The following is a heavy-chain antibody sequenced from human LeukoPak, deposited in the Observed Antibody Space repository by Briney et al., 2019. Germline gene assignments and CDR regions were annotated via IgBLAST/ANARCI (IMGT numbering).Heavy chain of an antibody. V-gene: IGHV1-69*13. J-gene: IGHJ4*02. CDR3: ASYYDSSGRSL. CDR1: GGTFSSYA. D-gene: IGHD3-22*01. Sequence: ASVKVSCKASGGTFSSYAISWVRQAPGQGLERMGGIIPIFGTANYAQKFQGRVTITADESTSTAYMELSSLRSEDTAVYYCASYYDSSGRSLWGQGTLVTVSS. CDR2: IIPIFGTA.